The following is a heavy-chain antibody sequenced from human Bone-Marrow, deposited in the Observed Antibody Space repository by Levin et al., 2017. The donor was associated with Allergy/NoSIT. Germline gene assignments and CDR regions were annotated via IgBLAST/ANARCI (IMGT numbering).Heavy chain of an antibody. J-gene: IGHJ6*03. Sequence: SVKVSCKASGGTFSSYAISWVRQAPGQGLEWMGGIIPIFGTANYAQKFQGRVTITADKSTSTAYMELSSLRSEDTAVYYCASVGSTSRYYYYYMDVWGKGTTVTVSS. D-gene: IGHD2-2*01. V-gene: IGHV1-69*06. CDR2: IIPIFGTA. CDR1: GGTFSSYA. CDR3: ASVGSTSRYYYYYMDV.